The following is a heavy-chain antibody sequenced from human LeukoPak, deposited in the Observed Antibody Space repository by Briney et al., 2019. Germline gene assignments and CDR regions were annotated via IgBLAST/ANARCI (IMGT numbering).Heavy chain of an antibody. J-gene: IGHJ4*02. CDR3: ARGIESYGDYGY. V-gene: IGHV4-59*01. Sequence: SETLSLTCTVSGGSLSGSYWSWIRQPPGKGLEWIAYMYYSGSTNYNPSLKSRVTISIDTSKNQFSLKLSSLTAADTAIYYGARGIESYGDYGYWGQGILVTVSS. CDR1: GGSLSGSY. CDR2: MYYSGST. D-gene: IGHD4-17*01.